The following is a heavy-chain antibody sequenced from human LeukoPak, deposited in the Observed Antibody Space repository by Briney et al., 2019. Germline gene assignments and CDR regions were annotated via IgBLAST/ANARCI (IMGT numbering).Heavy chain of an antibody. CDR3: AKDKGATYSSSPIDP. J-gene: IGHJ5*02. V-gene: IGHV3-30*18. D-gene: IGHD6-6*01. CDR1: GFTFSNYV. CDR2: ISFGGSNK. Sequence: GGSLRLSCAASGFTFSNYVMNWVRRAPGKGLEWVAAISFGGSNKKYADSVKGRFTISRDNSKNTLYLQMNSLRAEDTAVYYCAKDKGATYSSSPIDPWGQGTLVTVSS.